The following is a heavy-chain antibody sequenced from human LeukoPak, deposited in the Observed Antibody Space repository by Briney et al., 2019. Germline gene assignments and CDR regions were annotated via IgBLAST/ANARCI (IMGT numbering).Heavy chain of an antibody. J-gene: IGHJ5*02. Sequence: GATVKISCKSSGCTFTGQDMHWVRQAPGKGLEWMGRIDREDHERIYIEKVQGRRSITTYRSTDTAYIALSSLSSEDTADALYSTGFAAVSASCGQGSQPTVS. D-gene: IGHD2-15*01. CDR3: STGFAAVSAS. V-gene: IGHV1-69-2*01. CDR1: GCTFTGQD. CDR2: IDREDHER.